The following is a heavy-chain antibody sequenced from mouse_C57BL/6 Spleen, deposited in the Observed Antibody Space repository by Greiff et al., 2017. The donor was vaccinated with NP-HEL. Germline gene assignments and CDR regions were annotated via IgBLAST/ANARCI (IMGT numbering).Heavy chain of an antibody. CDR1: GFSLTSYG. J-gene: IGHJ4*01. Sequence: QVQLQQSGPGLVQPSQSLSITCTVSGFSLTSYGVHWVRQSPGKGLEWLGVMWRGGSTDYNAAFMSRLSITKDNSKSQVFFKMNSLQADDTAIYYCAKKPIYDGYYDYAMDYWGQGTSVTVSS. CDR3: AKKPIYDGYYDYAMDY. V-gene: IGHV2-5*01. D-gene: IGHD2-3*01. CDR2: MWRGGST.